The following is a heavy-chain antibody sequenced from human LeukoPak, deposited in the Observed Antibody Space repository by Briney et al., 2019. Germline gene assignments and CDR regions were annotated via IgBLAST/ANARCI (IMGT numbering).Heavy chain of an antibody. CDR1: GYIFTGYY. CDR2: INPNSGDT. Sequence: GASVKVSCKASGYIFTGYYMHWVRQAPGQGLEWMGWINPNSGDTNYAEKFQGRVTMTRDTSISTAYMELTRLRSDDTAVYYCAGEDSSGYYFFDHWGQGTLVTVSS. CDR3: AGEDSSGYYFFDH. J-gene: IGHJ4*02. V-gene: IGHV1-2*02. D-gene: IGHD3-22*01.